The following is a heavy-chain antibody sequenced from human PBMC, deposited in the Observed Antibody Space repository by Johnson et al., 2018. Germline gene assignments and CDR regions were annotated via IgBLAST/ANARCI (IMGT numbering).Heavy chain of an antibody. CDR1: RFTFISYA. CDR3: AKKMALDYYYGLDV. D-gene: IGHD5-24*01. V-gene: IGHV3-23*04. J-gene: IGHJ6*02. Sequence: VQLVQSGGGLVQPGGSLRLSCAASRFTFISYAMSWVRQAPGQGLEWVSTISGSGGSTYYADSVKGRFAISRDNSKNTLYLQMSSLRAEDTAGYYCAKKMALDYYYGLDVWGQGTTVTVSS. CDR2: ISGSGGST.